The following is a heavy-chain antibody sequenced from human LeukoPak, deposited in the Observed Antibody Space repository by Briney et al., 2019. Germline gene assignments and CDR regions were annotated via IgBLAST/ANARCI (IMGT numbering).Heavy chain of an antibody. V-gene: IGHV4-4*02. CDR3: PMKRGLYCSSTTCYGGFDFDY. Sequence: SETLSLTCAVSGDSISTTNWWTWVRQPPGKGLEWIGEIYHTGTTNYNPSLKSRATISGEKSQFSLTLSSVTAADTAVYYCPMKRGLYCSSTTCYGGFDFDYWGQGTLVTVSS. J-gene: IGHJ4*02. D-gene: IGHD2-2*01. CDR1: GDSISTTNW. CDR2: IYHTGTT.